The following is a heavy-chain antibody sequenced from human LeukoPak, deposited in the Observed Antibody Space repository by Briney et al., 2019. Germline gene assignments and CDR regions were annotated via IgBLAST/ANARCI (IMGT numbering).Heavy chain of an antibody. CDR2: IIPIFGTA. V-gene: IGHV1-69*01. D-gene: IGHD2-15*01. Sequence: SVKVSSKASGGAFISYAISWVRQAPGQGLEWMGGIIPIFGTANYAQKFQGRVTITADESTSTAYMELSSLRSEDTALYYCAEYCRGGSCYSGTDSYFDYWGQGTLVTVSS. CDR3: AEYCRGGSCYSGTDSYFDY. CDR1: GGAFISYA. J-gene: IGHJ4*02.